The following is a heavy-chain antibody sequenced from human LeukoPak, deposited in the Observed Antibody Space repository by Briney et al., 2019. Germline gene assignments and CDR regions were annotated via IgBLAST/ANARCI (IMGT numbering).Heavy chain of an antibody. D-gene: IGHD3-10*01. J-gene: IGHJ3*02. CDR2: IDYSGNT. Sequence: SETLSLTCTVSGDASSRSRYYWGWIRQSPGKGLEWIGSIDYSGNTDYNPSLKSRVSLSVDTSKKQFSLKLNSVTAADTAVYYCEGSGKYNAAFDIWGQGTMVTVSS. V-gene: IGHV4-39*07. CDR3: EGSGKYNAAFDI. CDR1: GDASSRSRYY.